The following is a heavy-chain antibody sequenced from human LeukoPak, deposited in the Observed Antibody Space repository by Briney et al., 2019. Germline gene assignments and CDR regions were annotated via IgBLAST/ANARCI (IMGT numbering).Heavy chain of an antibody. D-gene: IGHD6-13*01. Sequence: GGSLRLSCAASGFIFDDYAMHWVRQAPGKGLEWVSRISWNSDTITYADVVKGRFTISRDSATNSLYLQINSLRTEDTAFYYCARQYSSSWYPLDYWGQGTLVTVSS. V-gene: IGHV3-9*01. J-gene: IGHJ4*02. CDR1: GFIFDDYA. CDR3: ARQYSSSWYPLDY. CDR2: ISWNSDTI.